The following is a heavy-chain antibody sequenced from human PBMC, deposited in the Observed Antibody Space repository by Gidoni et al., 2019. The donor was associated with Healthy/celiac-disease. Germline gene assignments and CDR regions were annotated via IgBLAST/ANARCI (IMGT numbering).Heavy chain of an antibody. CDR2: IYYRGST. CDR3: ARGQWLVRGYYYGMDV. CDR1: AGSISSISYY. D-gene: IGHD6-19*01. V-gene: IGHV4-39*01. J-gene: IGHJ6*02. Sequence: QPQLQESAPGLAKPPETLSLTCPVSAGSISSISYYWGWIRHPPGKGLEWIVSIYYRGSTYYNPSIKSRVTISVDTSKTQFSLKLSYVTAADTAVYYCARGQWLVRGYYYGMDVWGQGTTVTVSS.